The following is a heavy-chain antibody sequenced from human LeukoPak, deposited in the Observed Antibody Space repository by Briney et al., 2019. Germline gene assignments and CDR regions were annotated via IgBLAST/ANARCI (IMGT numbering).Heavy chain of an antibody. Sequence: GGSLRPSCAASGFTFDDYAMHWVRQAPGKGLEWVSLISWDGGSTYYADSVKGRFTISRDNSKNSLYLQMNSLRAEDTALYYCAKARDGYNSHYFDYWGQGTLVTVSS. CDR2: ISWDGGST. CDR3: AKARDGYNSHYFDY. J-gene: IGHJ4*02. D-gene: IGHD5-24*01. CDR1: GFTFDDYA. V-gene: IGHV3-43D*03.